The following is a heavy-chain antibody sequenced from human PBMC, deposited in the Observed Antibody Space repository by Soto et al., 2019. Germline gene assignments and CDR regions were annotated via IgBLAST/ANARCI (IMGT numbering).Heavy chain of an antibody. D-gene: IGHD3-10*01. CDR2: IWYDGSNK. Sequence: GGSLRLSCAASGFTFSSYGMHWVRQAPGKGLEWVAVIWYDGSNKYYADSVKGRFTISRDNSKNTLYLQMNSLRAEDTAVYYCARDLLAGNPEDYYYGMDVWGQGTTVTVSS. CDR1: GFTFSSYG. V-gene: IGHV3-33*01. CDR3: ARDLLAGNPEDYYYGMDV. J-gene: IGHJ6*02.